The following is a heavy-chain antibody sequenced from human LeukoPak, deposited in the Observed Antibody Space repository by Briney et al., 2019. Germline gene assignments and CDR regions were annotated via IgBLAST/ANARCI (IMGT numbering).Heavy chain of an antibody. D-gene: IGHD2-21*01. CDR2: IYYSGST. CDR3: ARALTTAGYCGGDCYPYYFDY. CDR1: GGSISSYY. Sequence: SETLSLTCTVSGGSISSYYWSWIRQPPGKGLEWIGYIYYSGSTNYNPSLKSRVTISVDRSKNQFSLKLSSVTAADAAVYYCARALTTAGYCGGDCYPYYFDYWGQGTLVTVSS. V-gene: IGHV4-59*12. J-gene: IGHJ4*02.